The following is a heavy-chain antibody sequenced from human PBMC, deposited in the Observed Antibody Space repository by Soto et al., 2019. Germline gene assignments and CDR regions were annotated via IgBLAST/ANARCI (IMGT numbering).Heavy chain of an antibody. D-gene: IGHD3-10*01. CDR2: LKSDNGGA. V-gene: IGHV1-2*02. CDR1: GYTFTGHY. J-gene: IGHJ6*02. CDR3: ARDLCPLGSGSASPKYGLDL. Sequence: SVKVSCKASGYTFTGHYMHWVRQVSGKGLEYLGWLKSDNGGAYFAPKFQGRVTFTRDTSTTTVYMELSGLRSDDTAVYFCARDLCPLGSGSASPKYGLDLWGQRTAVTVSS.